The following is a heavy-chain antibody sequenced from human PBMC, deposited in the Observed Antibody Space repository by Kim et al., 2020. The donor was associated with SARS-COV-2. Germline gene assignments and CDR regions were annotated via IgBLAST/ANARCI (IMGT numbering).Heavy chain of an antibody. CDR2: ISSSSSTI. CDR3: ARDFAAPLSLQSSGYYYGPRPDAFDI. D-gene: IGHD3-22*01. CDR1: GFTFSSYS. Sequence: GGSLRLSCAASGFTFSSYSMNWVRQAPGKGLEWVSYISSSSSTIYYADSVKGRFTISRDNAKNSLYLQMNSLRDEDTAVYYCARDFAAPLSLQSSGYYYGPRPDAFDIWGQGTMVTVSS. V-gene: IGHV3-48*02. J-gene: IGHJ3*02.